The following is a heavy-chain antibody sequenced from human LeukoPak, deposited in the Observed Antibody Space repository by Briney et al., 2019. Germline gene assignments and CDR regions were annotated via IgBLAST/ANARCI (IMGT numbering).Heavy chain of an antibody. CDR3: VKDGGYSSSWYPDY. J-gene: IGHJ4*02. V-gene: IGHV3-64D*06. D-gene: IGHD6-13*01. Sequence: GGSLGLSCSASGFTFSSYAMHWVRQAPGKGLEYVSAISSNGGSTYYADSVKGRFTISRDNSKNTLYLQMSSLRAEDTAVYYCVKDGGYSSSWYPDYWGQGTLVTVSS. CDR2: ISSNGGST. CDR1: GFTFSSYA.